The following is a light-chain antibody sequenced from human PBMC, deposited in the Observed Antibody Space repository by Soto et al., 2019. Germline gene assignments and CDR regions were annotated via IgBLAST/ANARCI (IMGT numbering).Light chain of an antibody. CDR2: AAT. J-gene: IGKJ1*01. CDR3: QQYGSSPT. CDR1: RSVTFTY. Sequence: EIVLTQSPGTLSLSPGERATLSCRASRSVTFTYLAWYQQKPGQAPRLLIYAATSRATGIPDRFSGSGSGTDFTLTISRLEPEDFAVYYCQQYGSSPTFGQGTKLEIK. V-gene: IGKV3-20*01.